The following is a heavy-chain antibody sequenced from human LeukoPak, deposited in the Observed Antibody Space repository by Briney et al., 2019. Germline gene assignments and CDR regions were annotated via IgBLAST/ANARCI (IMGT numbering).Heavy chain of an antibody. CDR3: ARGGGSGPRGMDV. V-gene: IGHV4-34*01. CDR1: GGSFSGYY. J-gene: IGHJ6*02. D-gene: IGHD3-10*01. Sequence: SETLSLTCPVYGGSFSGYYWSWIRQPPGKGLEWIGEINHSGSTNYNPSLKSRVTISVDTSKNQFSLKLSSVTAADTAVYYCARGGGSGPRGMDVWGQGTTVTVSS. CDR2: INHSGST.